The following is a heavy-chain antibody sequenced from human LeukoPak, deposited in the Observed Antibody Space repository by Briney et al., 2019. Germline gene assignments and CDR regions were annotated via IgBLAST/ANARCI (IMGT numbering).Heavy chain of an antibody. CDR3: ARDAYSSSSDGFDP. CDR1: GYTFTGYY. J-gene: IGHJ5*02. Sequence: RASVKVSCKASGYTFTGYYMHWARQAPGQGLEWMGWINPNSGGTNYAQKFQGRVTMTRDTSISTAYMELSRLRSDDTAVYYCARDAYSSSSDGFDPWGQGTLVTVSS. CDR2: INPNSGGT. D-gene: IGHD6-6*01. V-gene: IGHV1-2*02.